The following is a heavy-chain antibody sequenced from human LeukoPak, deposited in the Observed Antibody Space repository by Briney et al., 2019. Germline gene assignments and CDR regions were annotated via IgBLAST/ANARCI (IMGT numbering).Heavy chain of an antibody. CDR1: GFTFNNYV. D-gene: IGHD6-19*01. Sequence: QPGGSLTLSCSASGFTFNNYVMSWVRQAPGKGLEWVSGISGSGSSTYYADSVKGRFTISRDNSKNTLYLQMNSLTAEDTAVYYCAKKAGAGDWGQGTLVTVSS. CDR3: AKKAGAGD. J-gene: IGHJ4*02. V-gene: IGHV3-23*01. CDR2: ISGSGSST.